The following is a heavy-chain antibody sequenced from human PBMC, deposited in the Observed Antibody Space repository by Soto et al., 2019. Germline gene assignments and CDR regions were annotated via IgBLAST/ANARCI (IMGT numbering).Heavy chain of an antibody. Sequence: SETLSLTCTVSGGSVSSGSYYWSWIRQPPGKGLEWIGYIYNSGSTNYNPSLKSRVTISVDTSKNQFSLKLSSVTAADTAVYYCARRYGYSFDYWGQGTLVTVSS. CDR2: IYNSGST. V-gene: IGHV4-61*01. D-gene: IGHD1-1*01. J-gene: IGHJ4*02. CDR1: GGSVSSGSYY. CDR3: ARRYGYSFDY.